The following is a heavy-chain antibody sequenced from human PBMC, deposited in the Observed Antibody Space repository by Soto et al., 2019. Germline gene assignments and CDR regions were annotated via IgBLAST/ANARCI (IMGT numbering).Heavy chain of an antibody. Sequence: QVQLVESGGGVVQPGRSLRLSCAASGFTFSSYGMHWVRQAPGKGLEWVAVISYDGSNKYYADSEKGRFTISRDNSKNTLYLQMNSLRAEDTAVYYCAKDLGYCSGGSCPRVRWARATLSYWGQGTLVTVSS. D-gene: IGHD2-15*01. V-gene: IGHV3-30*18. CDR2: ISYDGSNK. CDR3: AKDLGYCSGGSCPRVRWARATLSY. J-gene: IGHJ4*02. CDR1: GFTFSSYG.